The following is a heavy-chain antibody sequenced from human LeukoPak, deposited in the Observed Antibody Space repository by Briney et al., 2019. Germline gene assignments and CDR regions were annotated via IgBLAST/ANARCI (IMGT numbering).Heavy chain of an antibody. CDR3: AREDSMITFGGVIVYYFDY. D-gene: IGHD3-16*02. Sequence: GGSLRLSCAASGFTFSSYSMNWVRQAPGKGLEWVSSISSSSYIYYADSVKGRFTTSRDNAKNSLYLQMNSLRAEDTAVYYCAREDSMITFGGVIVYYFDYWGQGTLVTVSS. V-gene: IGHV3-21*01. CDR1: GFTFSSYS. J-gene: IGHJ4*02. CDR2: ISSSSYI.